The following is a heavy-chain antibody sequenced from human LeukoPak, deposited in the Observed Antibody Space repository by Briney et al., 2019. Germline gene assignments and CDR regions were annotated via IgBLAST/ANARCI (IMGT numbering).Heavy chain of an antibody. CDR1: GGSISSYY. J-gene: IGHJ3*02. Sequence: SETLSLTCTVSGGSISSYYWSWIRQPAGKGLEWIGRIYTSGSTNYNPSLKSRVTMSVDTSKSQFSLKLSSVTAADTAVYYCARGGYYGDYVYDAFDIWGQGTMVTVSS. V-gene: IGHV4-4*07. CDR2: IYTSGST. CDR3: ARGGYYGDYVYDAFDI. D-gene: IGHD4-17*01.